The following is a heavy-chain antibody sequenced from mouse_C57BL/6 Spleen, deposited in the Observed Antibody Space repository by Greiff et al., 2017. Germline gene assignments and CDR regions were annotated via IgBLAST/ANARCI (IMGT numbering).Heavy chain of an antibody. D-gene: IGHD1-2*01. J-gene: IGHJ3*01. CDR2: IDPSDSYT. Sequence: VQLQQPGAELVKPGASVKLSCKASGYTFTSYWMQWVKQRPGQGLEWIGEIDPSDSYTNYNQKFKGKATLTVDTSSSTAYMQLSSLTSEDSAVYYCITTASAYWGQGTLVTVSA. V-gene: IGHV1-50*01. CDR3: ITTASAY. CDR1: GYTFTSYW.